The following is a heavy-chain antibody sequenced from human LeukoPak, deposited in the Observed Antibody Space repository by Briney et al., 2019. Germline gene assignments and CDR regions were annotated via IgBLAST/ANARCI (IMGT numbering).Heavy chain of an antibody. CDR2: ISGSGGST. Sequence: GGSLRLSCAASGFTFSSYAMSWVRQAPGKGLEWVSAISGSGGSTYYADSVKGRFTISRDNSKNTLYLQMNSLRAEDTAVYYCAKQSSIAARPGSSAPKYYFDYWGQGTLVTVSS. CDR1: GFTFSSYA. CDR3: AKQSSIAARPGSSAPKYYFDY. V-gene: IGHV3-23*01. J-gene: IGHJ4*02. D-gene: IGHD6-6*01.